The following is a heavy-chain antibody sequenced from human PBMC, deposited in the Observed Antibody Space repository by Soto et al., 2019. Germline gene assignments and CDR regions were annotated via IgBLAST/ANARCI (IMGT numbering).Heavy chain of an antibody. CDR1: RYSINNNNW. CDR3: TTNSAYALGY. J-gene: IGHJ4*02. Sequence: QVLLQESGPGLVKPSETLSLTCDVSRYSINNNNWWSWVRQPPGGGLEWIGELHHGGSTNYNPSLESRSTLSVDISKNQFFLKLSSVSAADTAVYYCTTNSAYALGYWGQGTLVTVSS. D-gene: IGHD5-12*01. V-gene: IGHV4-4*02. CDR2: LHHGGST.